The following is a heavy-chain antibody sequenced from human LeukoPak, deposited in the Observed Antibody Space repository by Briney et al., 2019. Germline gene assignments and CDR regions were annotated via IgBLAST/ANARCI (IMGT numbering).Heavy chain of an antibody. CDR3: ARDGRFGELWGRYYYYMDV. D-gene: IGHD3-10*01. CDR2: ICTSGST. CDR1: GASFSSYY. V-gene: IGHV4-4*07. Sequence: SETLSLTCTVSGASFSSYYWSWIRQPAGKGLEWIGRICTSGSTNYNPSLKSRVTMSVDTSKNQFSLKLSSVTAADTAVYYCARDGRFGELWGRYYYYMDVWGKGTTVTVSS. J-gene: IGHJ6*03.